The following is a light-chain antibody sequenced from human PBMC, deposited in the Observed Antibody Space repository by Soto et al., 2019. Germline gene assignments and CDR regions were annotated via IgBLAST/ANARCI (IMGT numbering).Light chain of an antibody. Sequence: AIRMTQSPSSLSASTGDRVTITCRASQGISSYLAWYQQKPGKAPKLLIYAASTLQSGVQSRFSGSGSGTDFTLTISCLQSEDFATYYCQQHYSYPLTFGGGTKVEIK. J-gene: IGKJ4*01. CDR1: QGISSY. V-gene: IGKV1-8*01. CDR2: AAS. CDR3: QQHYSYPLT.